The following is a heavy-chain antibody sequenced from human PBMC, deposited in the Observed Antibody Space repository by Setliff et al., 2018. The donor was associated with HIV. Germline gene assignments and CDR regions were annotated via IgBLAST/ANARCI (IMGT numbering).Heavy chain of an antibody. J-gene: IGHJ6*03. V-gene: IGHV4-39*07. CDR2: FYYSWNT. D-gene: IGHD6-6*01. Sequence: SETLSLTCTVSGASIGRRSDCWGWIRQPPGKGLEWIGSFYYSWNTYYNPSLKSRVTISVDTSKNQFSLKLSSVTAADTAVYYCARGLRSSTYYYYYYMDVWGKGTTVTVS. CDR1: GASIGRRSDC. CDR3: ARGLRSSTYYYYYYMDV.